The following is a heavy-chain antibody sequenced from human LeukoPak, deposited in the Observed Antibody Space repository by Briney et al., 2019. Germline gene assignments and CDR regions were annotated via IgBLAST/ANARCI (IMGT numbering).Heavy chain of an antibody. CDR1: GLPFSNSA. CDR2: FSGPGERT. Sequence: GGSLRLSCAASGLPFSNSAMSWVRQAPGRGLEWVSSFSGPGERTYYADSVRGRFTISRDNSNNTLYLQMSSLRVEDTAVYYCAKEGYCSGDCSRWFDPWGQGTLVTVPS. D-gene: IGHD2-21*02. CDR3: AKEGYCSGDCSRWFDP. V-gene: IGHV3-23*01. J-gene: IGHJ5*02.